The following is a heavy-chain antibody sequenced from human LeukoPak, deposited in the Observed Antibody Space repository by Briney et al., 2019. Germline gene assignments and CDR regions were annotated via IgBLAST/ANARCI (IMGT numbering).Heavy chain of an antibody. D-gene: IGHD5-24*01. V-gene: IGHV1-46*01. CDR3: ARGGCRDGYNCRDGYYYMDV. CDR1: GYTFTGYY. J-gene: IGHJ6*03. Sequence: GASVKVSCKASGYTFTGYYMHWVRQAPGQGLEWMGIINPSGGSTSYAQKFQGRVTMTRDTSTSTVYMELSSLRSEDTAVYYCARGGCRDGYNCRDGYYYMDVWGKGTTVTISS. CDR2: INPSGGST.